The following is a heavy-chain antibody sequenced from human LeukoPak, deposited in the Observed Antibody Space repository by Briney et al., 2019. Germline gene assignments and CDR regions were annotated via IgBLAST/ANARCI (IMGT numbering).Heavy chain of an antibody. D-gene: IGHD3-22*01. CDR3: ARGWDSSGYYYDY. V-gene: IGHV3-66*02. Sequence: PGGSLRLSCAASGFTVSSNYMSWVRQAPGKGLEWVSVIYSGGSTYYADSVKGRFTISRDNSKNTLYLQMNSLRAEDTAVYYCARGWDSSGYYYDYWGQGTLVTVSS. J-gene: IGHJ4*02. CDR2: IYSGGST. CDR1: GFTVSSNY.